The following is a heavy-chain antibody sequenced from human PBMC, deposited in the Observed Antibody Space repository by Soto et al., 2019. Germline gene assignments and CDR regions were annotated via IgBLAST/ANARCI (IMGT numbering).Heavy chain of an antibody. Sequence: QVQLQESGPGLVKPSQTLSLTCTVSGGSIINGQTYLNWIRQHPEKGLEWMGYINYRGTTNYHPALKSRILISLDTSANQFSLRLTSGTAADSAVYYGARDAPGVAPYWGQGTQVTVSS. CDR1: GGSIINGQTY. CDR3: ARDAPGVAPY. V-gene: IGHV4-31*03. J-gene: IGHJ4*02. D-gene: IGHD2-15*01. CDR2: INYRGTT.